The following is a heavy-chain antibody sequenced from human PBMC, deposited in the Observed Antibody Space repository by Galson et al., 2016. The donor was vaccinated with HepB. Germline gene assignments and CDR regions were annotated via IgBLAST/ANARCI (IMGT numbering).Heavy chain of an antibody. CDR2: IQQDGSEK. Sequence: SLRLSCAASGFTFRNYWMSWIRQAPRKGLEWVXNIQQDGSEKHYVDSVKGRFTISRDNAKNPLYLQLHSPRAEDTAVYYCERGRSILERGWYWFDPWGQGTLVTVSS. V-gene: IGHV3-7*04. D-gene: IGHD6-19*01. CDR3: ERGRSILERGWYWFDP. J-gene: IGHJ5*02. CDR1: GFTFRNYW.